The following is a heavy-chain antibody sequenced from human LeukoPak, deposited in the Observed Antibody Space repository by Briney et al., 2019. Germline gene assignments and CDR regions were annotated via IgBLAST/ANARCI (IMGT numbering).Heavy chain of an antibody. CDR3: ARELLGAPTPGAY. V-gene: IGHV4-4*02. Sequence: KASETLSLTCSVSIDSTIGNYCSWVRQAPGKGLELIGEISRFGIPNYHPSFKSRVTMSLDRSKNQFSLELTSVRAADSGVYYCARELLGAPTPGAYWGQGTLVTVSS. CDR1: IDSTIGNY. J-gene: IGHJ4*02. CDR2: ISRFGIP. D-gene: IGHD1-26*01.